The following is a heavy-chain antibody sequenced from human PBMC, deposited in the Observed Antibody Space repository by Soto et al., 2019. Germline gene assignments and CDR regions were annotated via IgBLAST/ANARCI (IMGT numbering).Heavy chain of an antibody. CDR3: ARSGSYYTGFDY. D-gene: IGHD1-26*01. V-gene: IGHV4-59*01. Sequence: SETLSLTCTVSGGSISSYYWSWIRQAPGKGLEWIGYIYYSGSTNYNPSLKSRVTISVDTSKNQFSLKLSSVTAADTAVYYCARSGSYYTGFDYWGQGTLVTVSS. J-gene: IGHJ4*02. CDR2: IYYSGST. CDR1: GGSISSYY.